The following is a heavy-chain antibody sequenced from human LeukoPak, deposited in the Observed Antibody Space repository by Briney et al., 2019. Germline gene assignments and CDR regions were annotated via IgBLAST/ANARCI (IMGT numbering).Heavy chain of an antibody. Sequence: GGSLRLSCAASGLIFSSYSMNWVRQAPGKGLEWVSSISDNSNYIYYADSVKGRFTISRDNAKNSLYLRMNSLRAEDTALYYCATVVPTTIPNFDYWGQGTLVTVSS. CDR2: ISDNSNYI. J-gene: IGHJ4*02. CDR3: ATVVPTTIPNFDY. V-gene: IGHV3-21*01. CDR1: GLIFSSYS. D-gene: IGHD2-2*01.